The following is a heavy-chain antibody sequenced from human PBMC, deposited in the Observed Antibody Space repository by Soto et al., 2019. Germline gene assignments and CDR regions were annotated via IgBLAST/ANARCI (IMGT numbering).Heavy chain of an antibody. J-gene: IGHJ6*02. Sequence: SETLSLTCAVYGGSFSGYYWSWIRQPPGKGLEWIGEINHSGSTNYNPSLKSRVTISVDTSKNQFSLKLSSVTAADTAVYYCARLNKAVEYYYYGTDVWGQGTTVTVSS. CDR3: ARLNKAVEYYYYGTDV. CDR2: INHSGST. D-gene: IGHD6-19*01. CDR1: GGSFSGYY. V-gene: IGHV4-34*01.